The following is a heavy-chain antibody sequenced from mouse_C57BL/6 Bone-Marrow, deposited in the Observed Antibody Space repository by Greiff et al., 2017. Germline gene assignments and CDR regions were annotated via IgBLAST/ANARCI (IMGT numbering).Heavy chain of an antibody. V-gene: IGHV1-50*01. CDR2: IDPSDSDT. J-gene: IGHJ2*01. Sequence: QVQLQQPGAELVKPGASVKLSCKASGYTFTSYWMQWVKQRPGQGLEWIGEIDPSDSDTNYNQKFKGKATLTVDTSSSTAYMQLSSLTSEDSAVYYCAIYFDYWGQGTTLTVSS. CDR1: GYTFTSYW. CDR3: AIYFDY.